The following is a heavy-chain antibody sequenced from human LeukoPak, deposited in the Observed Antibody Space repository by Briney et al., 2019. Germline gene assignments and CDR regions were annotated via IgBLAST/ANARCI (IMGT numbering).Heavy chain of an antibody. Sequence: GGSLRLSCAASGFTFSSYWMHWVRQAPGKGLVWVSRISTDGTYTEYADSVKGRFTISRDNAKDTLYLQVNSLRAEDTAVYYCAREDTAMVGDLGYWGQGTLVTVSS. CDR2: ISTDGTYT. V-gene: IGHV3-74*03. J-gene: IGHJ4*02. CDR3: AREDTAMVGDLGY. CDR1: GFTFSSYW. D-gene: IGHD5-18*01.